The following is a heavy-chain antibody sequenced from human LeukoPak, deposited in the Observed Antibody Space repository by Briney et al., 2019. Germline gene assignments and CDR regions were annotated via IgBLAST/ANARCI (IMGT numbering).Heavy chain of an antibody. CDR3: ARAEWLLPAVGLYYFDY. CDR1: GDSVSSNSAA. Sequence: SQTLSLTCAISGDSVSSNSAAWNWIRQSPSRGLEWLGRTYYRSKWYNDYAVSVKSRITINPDTSKNQFSLQLNSVTPEDTAVYYCARAEWLLPAVGLYYFDYWGQGTLVTVSS. D-gene: IGHD3-3*01. J-gene: IGHJ4*02. CDR2: TYYRSKWYN. V-gene: IGHV6-1*01.